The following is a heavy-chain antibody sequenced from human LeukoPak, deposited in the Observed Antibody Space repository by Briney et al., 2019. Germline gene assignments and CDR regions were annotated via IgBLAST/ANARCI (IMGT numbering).Heavy chain of an antibody. CDR1: GGSISGYY. V-gene: IGHV4-59*08. CDR2: IYYSGST. CDR3: ARHFFVGAEDAFDI. D-gene: IGHD2/OR15-2a*01. J-gene: IGHJ3*02. Sequence: SETLSLTCTVSGGSISGYYWSWIRQPPGKGLEWIGYIYYSGSTSYNPSLKSRVTMSVDTSKNQFSLKLSSVTAADTAVYYCARHFFVGAEDAFDIWGQGTMVTVSS.